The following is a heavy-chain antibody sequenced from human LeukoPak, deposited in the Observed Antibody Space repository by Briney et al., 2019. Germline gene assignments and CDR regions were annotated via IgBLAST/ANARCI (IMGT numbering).Heavy chain of an antibody. Sequence: GGSLRLSCAAAGFSFSTYDMNWVRQAPGKGLEWVSSISIASSYIFYADSVKGRFTISRDNANNSLYLQMSSLRAEDTAVCYCARWLQTRYYMDVWGKGTTVTVSS. J-gene: IGHJ6*03. CDR1: GFSFSTYD. CDR2: ISIASSYI. V-gene: IGHV3-21*01. D-gene: IGHD5-24*01. CDR3: ARWLQTRYYMDV.